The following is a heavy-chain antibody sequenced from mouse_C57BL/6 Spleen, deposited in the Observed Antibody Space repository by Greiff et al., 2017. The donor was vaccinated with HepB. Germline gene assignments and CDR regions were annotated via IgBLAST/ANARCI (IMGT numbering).Heavy chain of an antibody. J-gene: IGHJ2*01. V-gene: IGHV1-50*01. CDR1: GYTFTSYW. CDR3: ARSDYFDY. Sequence: QVQLQQSGAELVKPGASVKLSCKASGYTFTSYWMQWVKQRPGQGLEWIGEIDPSDSYTNYNQKFKGKATLTVDTSSSTAYMQLSSLTSEDSAVYYCARSDYFDYWGQGTLSQSPQ. CDR2: IDPSDSYT.